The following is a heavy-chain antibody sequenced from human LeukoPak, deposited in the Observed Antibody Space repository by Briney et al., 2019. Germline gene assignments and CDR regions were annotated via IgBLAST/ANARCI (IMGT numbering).Heavy chain of an antibody. J-gene: IGHJ4*02. V-gene: IGHV4-4*07. D-gene: IGHD3-10*01. Sequence: SETLSLTCTVSGGSLNNDYFTWIRQPAGKGLEWIGLIHFGGTTNYNPSFESRLTLSIDTTKKEISLRLTSVTAADTALYYCVRGMYYHVSGSSYYFDYWCQGTLVTVSS. CDR1: GGSLNNDY. CDR3: VRGMYYHVSGSSYYFDY. CDR2: IHFGGTT.